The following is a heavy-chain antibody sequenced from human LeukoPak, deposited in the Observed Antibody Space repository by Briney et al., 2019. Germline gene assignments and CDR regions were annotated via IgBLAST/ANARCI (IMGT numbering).Heavy chain of an antibody. CDR3: AKEIKGGFDY. CDR2: IYSGGST. CDR1: GFTVSSNY. Sequence: PGGSLRLSCAASGFTVSSNYMSWVRQAPGKGLEWVSVIYSGGSTHYADSVKGRFTISRDNSKNMLYLQMNSLRAEDTAVYYCAKEIKGGFDYWGQGTLVTVSS. D-gene: IGHD1-26*01. J-gene: IGHJ4*02. V-gene: IGHV3-53*01.